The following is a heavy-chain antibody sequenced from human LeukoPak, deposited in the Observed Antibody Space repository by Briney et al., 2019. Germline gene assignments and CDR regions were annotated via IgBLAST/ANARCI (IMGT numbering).Heavy chain of an antibody. J-gene: IGHJ5*02. CDR2: ISAYNGNT. Sequence: ASVKVSCTASGYTFTSYGISWVRQAPGQGLEWMGWISAYNGNTNYAQKLQGRVTMTTDTSTSTAYMELRSLRSDDTAVYYCARDLRDYGENWFDPWGQGTLVTVSS. CDR1: GYTFTSYG. V-gene: IGHV1-18*01. CDR3: ARDLRDYGENWFDP. D-gene: IGHD4-17*01.